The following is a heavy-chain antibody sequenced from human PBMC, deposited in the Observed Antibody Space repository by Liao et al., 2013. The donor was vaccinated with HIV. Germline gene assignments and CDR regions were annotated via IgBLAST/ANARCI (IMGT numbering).Heavy chain of an antibody. V-gene: IGHV4-30-4*08. CDR3: ARAATVTPYYFDY. D-gene: IGHD4-17*01. CDR1: GGSINSGDYY. Sequence: QLQLQESGPGLVKPSQTLSLTCTVSGGSINSGDYYWSWIRQSPGKGLEWIGYIYFSGSTYYNPSLKSRVTISVDTSKNHFSLKLSSVTAADTAMYYCARAATVTPYYFDYWGQGTLVTVSS. J-gene: IGHJ4*02. CDR2: IYFSGST.